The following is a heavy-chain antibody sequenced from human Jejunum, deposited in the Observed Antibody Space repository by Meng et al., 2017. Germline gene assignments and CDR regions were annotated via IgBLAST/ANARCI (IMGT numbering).Heavy chain of an antibody. CDR1: GYTFTNYG. Sequence: ASVKVFCKASGYTFTNYGISWVRQAPGQGLEWMGWISGYNGNTNYAQSLQGRATMTTDTSTSTAYLELRSLRSDDTAMYYCARSTYYGSESHKNFDFWGQGTLVTVSS. CDR2: ISGYNGNT. D-gene: IGHD3-10*01. J-gene: IGHJ4*02. CDR3: ARSTYYGSESHKNFDF. V-gene: IGHV1-18*01.